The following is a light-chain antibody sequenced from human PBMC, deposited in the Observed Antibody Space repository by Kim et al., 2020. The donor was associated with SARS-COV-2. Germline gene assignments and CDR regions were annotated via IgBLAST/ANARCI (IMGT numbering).Light chain of an antibody. CDR2: AAS. CDR3: QQYVSSWT. J-gene: IGKJ1*01. Sequence: EIVLTQSPGTLSLSPGDRATLSCRASQSVYSNYLAWYQQKPGQAPRLLIYAASSRATGIPDRFSGSGSGTDFTLTIRRLQPEDFAVYYCQQYVSSWTFGQGTKVDIK. V-gene: IGKV3-20*01. CDR1: QSVYSNY.